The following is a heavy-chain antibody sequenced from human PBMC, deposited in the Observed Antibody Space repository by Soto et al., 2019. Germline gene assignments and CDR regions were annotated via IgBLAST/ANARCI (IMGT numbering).Heavy chain of an antibody. D-gene: IGHD6-13*01. CDR1: GYTFTNYA. J-gene: IGHJ4*02. CDR2: LSAYNGNT. Sequence: QVQLVQSGAEVKKPGASVKVSCKASGYTFTNYAFSWVRQAPGQGLEWMGWLSAYNGNTNYPQKLQGRVTMTTDTSTSTAYMELRRLRSDYTAVYYCAKNLAAAGQSDYCGQGTLVTVSS. CDR3: AKNLAAAGQSDY. V-gene: IGHV1-18*01.